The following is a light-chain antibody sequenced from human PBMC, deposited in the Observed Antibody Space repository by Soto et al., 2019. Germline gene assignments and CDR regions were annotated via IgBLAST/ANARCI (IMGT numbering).Light chain of an antibody. J-gene: IGKJ1*01. CDR2: GAS. Sequence: EIVLTQSPGTLSLSPGERATLSCRASQSVSSNHLAWYQQKPGQAPRLLIYGASSRATGIPDRFSGSGSGTDFTLTISRLEPEDFAVYYCQHYGSSPWTFGQGTKVDIK. CDR1: QSVSSNH. V-gene: IGKV3-20*01. CDR3: QHYGSSPWT.